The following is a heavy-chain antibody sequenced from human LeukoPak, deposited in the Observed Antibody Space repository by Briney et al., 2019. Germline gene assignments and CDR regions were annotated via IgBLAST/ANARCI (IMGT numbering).Heavy chain of an antibody. CDR3: ARQVATGEGTGFDY. Sequence: PSETLSLTCTVCGGSFSGYYWRYIRQPPGKGLEWIGSIYYSGSTYYNPSLKSRVTISVDTSKNQFSLKLSSVTAADTAVYYCARQVATGEGTGFDYWGQGTLVTVSS. CDR1: GGSFSGYY. D-gene: IGHD5-12*01. V-gene: IGHV4-39*01. CDR2: IYYSGST. J-gene: IGHJ4*02.